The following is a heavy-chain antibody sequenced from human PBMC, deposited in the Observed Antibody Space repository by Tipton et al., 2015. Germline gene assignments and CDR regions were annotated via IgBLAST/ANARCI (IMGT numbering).Heavy chain of an antibody. CDR1: GYTFTSYG. J-gene: IGHJ4*02. Sequence: QVQLVQSGAEVKKPGASVKVSCKASGYTFTSYGITWVRQAPGQGLEWMGWISVYNGKTNYAHNLQGRVTMTTDTSTSTAYMDLRSLRSDDTAVYYCARENSMWYPYFDYWGQGTLVTVSS. D-gene: IGHD2-15*01. CDR3: ARENSMWYPYFDY. CDR2: ISVYNGKT. V-gene: IGHV1-18*01.